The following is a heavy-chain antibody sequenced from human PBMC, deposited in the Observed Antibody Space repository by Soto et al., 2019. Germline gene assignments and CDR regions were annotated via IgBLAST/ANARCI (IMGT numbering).Heavy chain of an antibody. D-gene: IGHD4-4*01. V-gene: IGHV4-30-2*01. J-gene: IGHJ3*02. CDR1: GGSISSGGYS. Sequence: QLQLQASGSGLVKPSQTLSLTCAVSGGSISSGGYSWSWIRPPPGKGLEWIGDIYHSGSTYYNPSLKSRVTKSVDRSKNQFSLKLSYLTAADTAVYYVARNLGYSHDAVDIWGLGTIFTVSS. CDR2: IYHSGST. CDR3: ARNLGYSHDAVDI.